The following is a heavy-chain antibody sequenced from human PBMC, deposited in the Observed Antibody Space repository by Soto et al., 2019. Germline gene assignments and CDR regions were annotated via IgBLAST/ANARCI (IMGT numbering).Heavy chain of an antibody. J-gene: IGHJ4*02. CDR1: GNTFTSYD. CDR2: INPNSGNI. CDR3: ARGRASGGYYLLDY. V-gene: IGHV1-8*01. Sequence: GSVKFSCKAXGNTFTSYDINWVRQATGHGLEWMGWINPNSGNIGYAQKFQGRVTMTRDTAIRTAYMEVSRLRSDDTAVYYCARGRASGGYYLLDYWGQGTLVTVSS. D-gene: IGHD3-10*01.